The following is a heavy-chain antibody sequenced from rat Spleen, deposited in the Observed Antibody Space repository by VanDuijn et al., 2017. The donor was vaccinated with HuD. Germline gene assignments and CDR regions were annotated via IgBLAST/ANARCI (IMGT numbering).Heavy chain of an antibody. D-gene: IGHD1-1*01. CDR1: GLTFSDYG. J-gene: IGHJ2*01. Sequence: EVQLVESGGGLVQPGRSLKLSCAASGLTFSDYGMAWVRQAPTKGLEWVATISYGDSSGHSSTYYRDSVKGRLTVSRDNAKSTLYLQMDSLRSEDTATYYCARHPPIYYYSGGYFDYWGQGVMVTVSS. CDR3: ARHPPIYYYSGGYFDY. CDR2: ISYGDSSGHSST. V-gene: IGHV5-29*01.